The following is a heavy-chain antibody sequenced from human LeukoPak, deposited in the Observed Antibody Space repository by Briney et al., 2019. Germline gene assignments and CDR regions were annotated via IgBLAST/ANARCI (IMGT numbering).Heavy chain of an antibody. Sequence: PSETLSLTCVVYGGSFSSYYWSWIRQPPGKRLEWIGEINYSGSTDYNPSLKSRVTISVDTSKNQFSLRLSSVTAADTAVYYCARQEDDFWSGPNYFDYWGQGTLVTVSS. J-gene: IGHJ4*02. CDR3: ARQEDDFWSGPNYFDY. CDR2: INYSGST. V-gene: IGHV4-34*01. CDR1: GGSFSSYY. D-gene: IGHD3-3*01.